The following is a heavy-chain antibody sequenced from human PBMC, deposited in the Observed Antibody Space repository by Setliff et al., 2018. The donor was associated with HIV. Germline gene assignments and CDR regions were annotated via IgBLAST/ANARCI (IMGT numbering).Heavy chain of an antibody. CDR2: IKQDGSGK. CDR3: ATDCAVVGGTGSLDS. V-gene: IGHV3-7*03. CDR1: GFLFHTYW. D-gene: IGHD1-26*01. J-gene: IGHJ4*02. Sequence: PGGSLRLSCAASGFLFHTYWMSWVRQAPGKGLEWVANIKQDGSGKNYMDSVKGRFTISRDNAKNSLYLQMNSLRVEDTAVYYCATDCAVVGGTGSLDSWGQGTLVTVSS.